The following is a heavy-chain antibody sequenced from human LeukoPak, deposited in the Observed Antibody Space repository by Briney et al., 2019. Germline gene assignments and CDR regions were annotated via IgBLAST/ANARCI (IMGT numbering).Heavy chain of an antibody. V-gene: IGHV3-74*03. J-gene: IGHJ4*02. CDR1: GFTLGNYW. D-gene: IGHD4-11*01. CDR3: AYSDYFDT. Sequence: GGSLRLSCAASGFTLGNYWMHWVRQAPGKGLVWVSRVDGDGSHSTYADSVKGRFTISRDNAKNTLYLQMNRLTGEDTAVYYCAYSDYFDTWGQGTLVTVSS. CDR2: VDGDGSHS.